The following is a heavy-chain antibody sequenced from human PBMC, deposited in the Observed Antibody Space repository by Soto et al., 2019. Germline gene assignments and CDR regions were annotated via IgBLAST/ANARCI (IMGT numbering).Heavy chain of an antibody. V-gene: IGHV1-46*01. J-gene: IGHJ6*02. CDR1: GYSFTSSY. CDR3: ARAHGSRRVGGGPYYYYCMDV. Sequence: ASVKVSCKASGYSFTSSYIHWIRQAPGQGLEWMGIINPIGGSTSYAQKIQGRVTSTADKSTSTAYMELSSLRSEDTAVYYCARAHGSRRVGGGPYYYYCMDVWGQGTTVTVSS. CDR2: INPIGGST. D-gene: IGHD3-10*01.